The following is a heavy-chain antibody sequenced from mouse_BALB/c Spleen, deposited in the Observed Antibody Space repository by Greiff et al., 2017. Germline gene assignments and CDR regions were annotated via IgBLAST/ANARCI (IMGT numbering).Heavy chain of an antibody. V-gene: IGHV1-54*03. Sequence: QVQLQQSGAELAKPGASVKMSCKASGYTFTSYWMHWVKQRPGQGLEWIGVINPGSGGTNYNEKFKGKATLTADKSSSTAYMQLSSLTSDDSAVYFCARGGSSGEDYWGQGTTLTVSS. CDR2: INPGSGGT. CDR1: GYTFTSYW. CDR3: ARGGSSGEDY. J-gene: IGHJ2*01. D-gene: IGHD3-1*01.